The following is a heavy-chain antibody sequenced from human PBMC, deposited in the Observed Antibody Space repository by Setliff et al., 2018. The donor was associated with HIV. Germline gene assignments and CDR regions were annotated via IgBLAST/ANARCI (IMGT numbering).Heavy chain of an antibody. CDR1: GGSIRSSDNY. CDR3: ARSTYYYGSGKGSGWFDP. D-gene: IGHD3-10*01. V-gene: IGHV4-30-4*01. J-gene: IGHJ5*02. Sequence: SETLSLTCTVSGGSIRSSDNYWSWIRQPPGKALEWIGYIYYSGGTFYNPSLKSRLAISVDTAKNQFSLGLNSVTAADTAVYYCARSTYYYGSGKGSGWFDPWGQGTLVTVSS. CDR2: IYYSGGT.